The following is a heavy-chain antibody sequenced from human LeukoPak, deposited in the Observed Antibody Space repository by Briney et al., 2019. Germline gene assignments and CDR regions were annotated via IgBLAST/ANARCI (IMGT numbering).Heavy chain of an antibody. J-gene: IGHJ4*02. CDR2: INPSGGST. V-gene: IGHV1-46*01. D-gene: IGHD3-22*01. CDR3: ARVLPTYYYDSSGYYPTDY. Sequence: ASVKVSCKASGYTFTSYYMHWVRQAPGQGLEWMGIINPSGGSTSYAQKFQGRVTMTRDTSTSTVYMELSSLRSEDTAVYYCARVLPTYYYDSSGYYPTDYWGQGTLVTVSS. CDR1: GYTFTSYY.